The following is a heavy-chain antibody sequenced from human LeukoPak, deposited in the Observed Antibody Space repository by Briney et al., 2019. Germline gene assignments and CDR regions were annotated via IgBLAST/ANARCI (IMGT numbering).Heavy chain of an antibody. Sequence: GGSLRLSCAASGFTFSSYAMSWVRQAPGKGLEWVSAISGSGGSTYYADSVKGRFTISRDNSKNTLYLQMNSLRAEDTAVYYCAKYLRQWLVPVGAFDIWGQGTMVTVSS. J-gene: IGHJ3*02. D-gene: IGHD6-19*01. V-gene: IGHV3-23*01. CDR1: GFTFSSYA. CDR2: ISGSGGST. CDR3: AKYLRQWLVPVGAFDI.